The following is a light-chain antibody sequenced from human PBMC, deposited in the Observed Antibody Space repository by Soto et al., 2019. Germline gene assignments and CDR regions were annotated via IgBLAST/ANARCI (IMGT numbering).Light chain of an antibody. V-gene: IGKV4-1*01. CDR3: QYRGT. Sequence: VLTQSPDSLAVSLGERATLNCKSSQSALFGPNNKNALAWYQQKPGQPPKLLIYWASTRESGVPDRFSGSGPATAFTLALGSLRPDDVALSYCQYRGTFGPGTKVEI. J-gene: IGKJ3*01. CDR1: QSALFGPNNKNA. CDR2: WAS.